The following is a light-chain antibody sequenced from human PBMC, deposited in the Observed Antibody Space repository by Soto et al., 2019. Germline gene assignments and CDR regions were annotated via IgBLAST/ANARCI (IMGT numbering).Light chain of an antibody. V-gene: IGLV4-60*02. CDR2: LGGSGGF. CDR1: SGHSSYI. Sequence: QSVLTQSSSASASLGSSVKLTCTLSSGHSSYIIAWHQQQPGKAPRYLMKLGGSGGFNKGSGVPDRFSGSSSGADRYLTISNLQFEDEADYYCETWDSNTRVFGGGTKLTVL. J-gene: IGLJ3*02. CDR3: ETWDSNTRV.